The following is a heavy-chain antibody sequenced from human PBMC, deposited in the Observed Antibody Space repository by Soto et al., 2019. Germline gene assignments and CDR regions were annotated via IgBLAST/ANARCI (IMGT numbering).Heavy chain of an antibody. V-gene: IGHV4-61*01. D-gene: IGHD6-19*01. J-gene: IGHJ4*02. CDR3: ARGASVASTIFDS. CDR2: IYYSGST. CDR1: GGSVSSGSYY. Sequence: SETLSLTCTVSGGSVSSGSYYWSWIRQPPGKGLGWIGYIYYSGSTNYNPSLKSRVTISVDTSKNQFSLKLSSVTAADTAVYYCARGASVASTIFDSWGQGTLVTVSS.